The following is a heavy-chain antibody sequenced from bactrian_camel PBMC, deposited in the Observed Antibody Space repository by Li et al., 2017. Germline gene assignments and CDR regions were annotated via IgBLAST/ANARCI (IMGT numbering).Heavy chain of an antibody. CDR1: GYTYDTYC. V-gene: IGHV3S6*01. CDR2: IFGDTHLT. CDR3: AASPGSHTSCLAGALYKY. J-gene: IGHJ4*01. D-gene: IGHD3*01. Sequence: HVQLVESGGGSVQAGGSLRLSCAARGYTYDTYCMGWFRQAPGKRREGVACIFGDTHLTYYHNSVKGRFTISQDYATNTLYLRMDSLKPEDTAQYFCAASPGSHTSCLAGALYKYWGRGTQVTVS.